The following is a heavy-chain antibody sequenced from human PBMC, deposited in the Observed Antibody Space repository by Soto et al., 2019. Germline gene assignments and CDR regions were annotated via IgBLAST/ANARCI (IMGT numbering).Heavy chain of an antibody. CDR3: VRNGYYSLDV. CDR1: GDSIIGTGW. CDR2: VYHSGAT. Sequence: QVQLQESGPGLVRPSGTLSLTCAVSGDSIIGTGWWSWVRQSPGNGLDWSGEVYHSGATNYNPSLKSRVTISVDTSRNQFSLNLGSVTAADTAVYYCVRNGYYSLDVWGQGTTVTVSS. J-gene: IGHJ6*02. D-gene: IGHD3-22*01. V-gene: IGHV4-4*02.